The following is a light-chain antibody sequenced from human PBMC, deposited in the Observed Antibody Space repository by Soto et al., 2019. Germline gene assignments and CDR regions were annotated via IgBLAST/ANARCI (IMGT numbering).Light chain of an antibody. J-gene: IGKJ4*01. CDR2: GAS. Sequence: ETLMTQSPATLSASPGERVTLSCRASQNINFNLAWYQQKPGQAPRVLIYGASSRASGIPDRFSGSGSGTDFTLTISRLEHDDFAFYYCQQYHNWPPLTFGGGTRWISN. CDR1: QNINFN. CDR3: QQYHNWPPLT. V-gene: IGKV3D-15*01.